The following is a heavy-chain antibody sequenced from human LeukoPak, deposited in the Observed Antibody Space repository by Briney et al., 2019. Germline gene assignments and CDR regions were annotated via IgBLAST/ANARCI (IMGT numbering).Heavy chain of an antibody. V-gene: IGHV4-59*08. CDR3: AGMSSSYPNYYHGMDV. Sequence: SETLSLTCTVSGGSISSYYWSWIRQPTGKGLEWIGYIHYSGSTNYNPSLKSRVTMSVDTSNNQFSLKLSSVTAADTAVYYCAGMSSSYPNYYHGMDVWGQGTTVTVSS. CDR2: IHYSGST. CDR1: GGSISSYY. D-gene: IGHD2-15*01. J-gene: IGHJ6*02.